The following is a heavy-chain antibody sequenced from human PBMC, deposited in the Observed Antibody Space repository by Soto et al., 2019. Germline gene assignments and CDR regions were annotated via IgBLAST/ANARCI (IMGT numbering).Heavy chain of an antibody. CDR1: GGTFSNYA. CDR2: IIPIFGTA. Sequence: QVQLVQSGAEVKKPGSSVKVSCKASGGTFSNYAVSWVRQAPGQGLEWMGGIIPIFGTANYVQKFQGRVTITADESTSTAYVVLSSLRSDDTAVYYCAIERGGYSYGYPWFDPWGQGTLVTVSS. D-gene: IGHD5-18*01. V-gene: IGHV1-69*12. J-gene: IGHJ5*02. CDR3: AIERGGYSYGYPWFDP.